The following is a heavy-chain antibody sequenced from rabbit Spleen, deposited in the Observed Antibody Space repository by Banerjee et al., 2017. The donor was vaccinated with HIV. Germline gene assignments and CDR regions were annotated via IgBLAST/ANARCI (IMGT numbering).Heavy chain of an antibody. D-gene: IGHD6-1*01. CDR3: ARDLDYNNPYPSYAYTTLNL. CDR2: IDAGSSGGT. Sequence: QEQLEESGGDLVTPEGSLTLTCTASGFSFSSGYWIYWIRQAPGKGLEWIACIDAGSSGGTYYATWAKGRFTISKTSSTTVTLQMTSLTAADTATYFCARDLDYNNPYPSYAYTTLNLWGPGTLVTVS. CDR1: GFSFSSGYW. V-gene: IGHV1S45*01. J-gene: IGHJ4*01.